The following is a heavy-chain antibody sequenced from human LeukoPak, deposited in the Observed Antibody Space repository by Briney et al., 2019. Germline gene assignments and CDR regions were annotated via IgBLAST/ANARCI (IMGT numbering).Heavy chain of an antibody. Sequence: SVRVSCKASGGSFGDFAIIWVRQAPGHGLEWMGRSVPMSDTKDYAQKFQGRVTFTTDESTTTAHMELSNLSPEDTAVYYCAATSIIFNWFDPWGQGTLVTVSS. CDR2: SVPMSDTK. CDR3: AATSIIFNWFDP. J-gene: IGHJ5*02. CDR1: GGSFGDFA. V-gene: IGHV1-69*05. D-gene: IGHD1-14*01.